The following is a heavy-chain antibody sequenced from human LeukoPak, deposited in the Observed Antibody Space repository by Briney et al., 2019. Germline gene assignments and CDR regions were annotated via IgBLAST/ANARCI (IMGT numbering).Heavy chain of an antibody. J-gene: IGHJ4*02. D-gene: IGHD5-24*01. CDR3: AREMGGGSDY. Sequence: GGSLRLSCAASGLTLSGYVMHWVRQAPGKVPESVSAITSNGGTTYYASSVKDRFTIPRDNSKNTLYLQMGSLRTEDLAVYYCAREMGGGSDYWGQGTLVTVSS. CDR2: ITSNGGTT. V-gene: IGHV3-64*01. CDR1: GLTLSGYV.